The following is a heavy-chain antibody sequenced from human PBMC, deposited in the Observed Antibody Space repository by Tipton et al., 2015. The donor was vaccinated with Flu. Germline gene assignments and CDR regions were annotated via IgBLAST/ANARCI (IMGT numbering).Heavy chain of an antibody. CDR1: GVSIRSDYY. CDR3: ARRGYSYGWVDY. CDR2: IYHSGST. Sequence: TLSLTCAVSGVSIRSDYYWGWIRQPPGKGLEWIGSIYHSGSTYYNPSLKSRVTISVDTSKNQFSLKLSSVTAADTAVYYCARRGYSYGWVDYWGQGTLVTVSS. J-gene: IGHJ4*02. V-gene: IGHV4-38-2*01. D-gene: IGHD5-18*01.